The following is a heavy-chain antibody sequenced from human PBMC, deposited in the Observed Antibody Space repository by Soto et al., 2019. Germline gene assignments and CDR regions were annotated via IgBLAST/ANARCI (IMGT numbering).Heavy chain of an antibody. CDR3: ARDSQISGYYKVGWFDP. J-gene: IGHJ5*02. V-gene: IGHV4-31*03. D-gene: IGHD3-3*01. CDR2: IYYSGST. CDR1: GGSISSGGYY. Sequence: QVQLQESGPGLVKPSQTLSLTCTVSGGSISSGGYYWSWIRQHPGKGLEWIGYIYYSGSTYYKQSLKSRVTISVDTSKNQFSLKLSSVTAADTAVYYCARDSQISGYYKVGWFDPWGQGTLVTVSS.